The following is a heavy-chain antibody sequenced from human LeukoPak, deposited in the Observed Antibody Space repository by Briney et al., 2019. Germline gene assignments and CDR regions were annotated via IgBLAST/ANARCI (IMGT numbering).Heavy chain of an antibody. V-gene: IGHV4-61*02. CDR1: GGSISSGSYY. Sequence: PSETLSLTCTVSGGSISSGSYYWSWIRQPAGKGLEWIGRIYTSGSTNYNPSLKSRVTISVDTSKNQFSLKLSSVTAADTAVYYCARSSGSYYNGGVWFDPWGQGTLVTVSS. CDR3: ARSSGSYYNGGVWFDP. D-gene: IGHD3-10*01. CDR2: IYTSGST. J-gene: IGHJ5*02.